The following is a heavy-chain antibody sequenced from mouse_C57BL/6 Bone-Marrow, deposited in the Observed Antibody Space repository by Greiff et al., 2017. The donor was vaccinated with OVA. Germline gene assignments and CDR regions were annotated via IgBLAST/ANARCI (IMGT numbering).Heavy chain of an antibody. CDR1: GYTFTDYN. CDR2: INPNNGGT. V-gene: IGHV1-18*01. D-gene: IGHD1-1*01. J-gene: IGHJ2*01. Sequence: EVQRVESGPELVKPGASVKIPCKASGYTFTDYNMDWVKQSHGKSLEWIGDINPNNGGTIYNQKFKGKATLTVDKSSSTAYMELRSLTSEDTAVYYCARGYYYGSSHYFDYWGQGTTLTVSS. CDR3: ARGYYYGSSHYFDY.